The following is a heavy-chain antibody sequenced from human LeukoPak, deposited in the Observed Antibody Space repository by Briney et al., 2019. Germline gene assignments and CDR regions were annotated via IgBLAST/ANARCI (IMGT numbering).Heavy chain of an antibody. J-gene: IGHJ3*02. CDR1: GGSTSSYY. CDR3: ARTIGYAFDI. V-gene: IGHV4-59*01. CDR2: IYYSGST. D-gene: IGHD4/OR15-4a*01. Sequence: SETLSLTCTVSGGSTSSYYWSWIRQPPGKGLEWIGYIYYSGSTNYNPSLKSRVTISADTSKNQFSLKLSSVTAADTAVYYCARTIGYAFDIWGQGTMVTVSS.